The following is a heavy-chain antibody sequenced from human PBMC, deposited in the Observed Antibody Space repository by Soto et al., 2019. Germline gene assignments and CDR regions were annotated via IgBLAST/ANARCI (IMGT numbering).Heavy chain of an antibody. Sequence: QVQLIQSGAEVKKPGASVKVACKPSGYTFPSYGITWVRQAPGQGLGWVGWIDVDRGTTNYAQKFHGRVTMTADTPTTTVYMELRSLRSDDTAVYYCGRGDYGDYWGQGTLVIVSS. CDR1: GYTFPSYG. CDR3: GRGDYGDY. J-gene: IGHJ4*02. CDR2: IDVDRGTT. V-gene: IGHV1-18*01.